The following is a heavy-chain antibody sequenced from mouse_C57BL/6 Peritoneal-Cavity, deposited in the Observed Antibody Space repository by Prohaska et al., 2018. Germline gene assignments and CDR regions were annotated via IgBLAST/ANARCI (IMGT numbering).Heavy chain of an antibody. CDR1: GYSITRGYY. J-gene: IGHJ4*01. CDR3: ARDDYYAMDY. Sequence: DVQLQESGPGLVKPSQSLSLTCSVTGYSITRGYYWNWIRQFPGNKLEWMGYISYDGSNNYNPSLKNRISITRDTSKNQFFLKLNSVTTEDTAIYYCARDDYYAMDYWGQGTSVTVSS. V-gene: IGHV3-6*01. CDR2: ISYDGSN.